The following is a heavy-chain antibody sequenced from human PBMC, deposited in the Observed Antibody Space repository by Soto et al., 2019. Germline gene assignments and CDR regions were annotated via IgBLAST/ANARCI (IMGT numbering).Heavy chain of an antibody. CDR2: ISAYNGNT. CDR3: ARGNPYYYGSGRHYYYMDV. D-gene: IGHD3-10*01. CDR1: GGTFSSYT. J-gene: IGHJ6*03. Sequence: ASVKVSCKASGGTFSSYTISWVRQAPGQGLEWMGWISAYNGNTNYAQKLQGRVTMTTDTSTSTAYMELRSLRSDDTAVYYCARGNPYYYGSGRHYYYMDVWGKGTTVTVSS. V-gene: IGHV1-18*01.